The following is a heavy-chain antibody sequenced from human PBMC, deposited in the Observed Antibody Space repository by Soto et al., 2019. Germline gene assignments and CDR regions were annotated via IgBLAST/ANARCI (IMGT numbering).Heavy chain of an antibody. J-gene: IGHJ4*02. CDR2: ISAYNGNT. CDR3: EGDSSGDALDY. CDR1: GYTFTSYG. V-gene: IGHV1-18*01. D-gene: IGHD3-22*01. Sequence: VSLVKVSCKASGYTFTSYGISWVRQAPGQGLEWMGWISAYNGNTNYAQKLQGRVTMTTDTSTSTAYRELRSLRWEVQAVYLCEGDSSGDALDYWGQETPVNVSS.